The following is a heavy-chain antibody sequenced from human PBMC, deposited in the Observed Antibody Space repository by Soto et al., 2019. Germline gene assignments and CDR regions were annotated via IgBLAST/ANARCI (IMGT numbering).Heavy chain of an antibody. CDR2: IYYSGST. CDR3: ARGGFVGRYVYIWGSYRAYYFDY. V-gene: IGHV4-31*03. CDR1: GGSISSGGYY. J-gene: IGHJ4*02. D-gene: IGHD3-16*02. Sequence: PSETLSLTCTVSGGSISSGGYYWSWIRQHPGKGLEWIGYIYYSGSTYYNPSLKSRVTISVDTSKNQFSLKLSSVTAADTAVYYCARGGFVGRYVYIWGSYRAYYFDYWXQGTLVTVSS.